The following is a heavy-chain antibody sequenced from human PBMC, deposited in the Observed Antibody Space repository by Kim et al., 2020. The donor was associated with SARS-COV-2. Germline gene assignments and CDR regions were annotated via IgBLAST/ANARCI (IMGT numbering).Heavy chain of an antibody. J-gene: IGHJ4*02. V-gene: IGHV4-31*02. CDR3: ARATTTIFGVVSEFDY. Sequence: PSPKRRVTLSVDTSQNQFSLKLSSVTAADTAVYYCARATTTIFGVVSEFDYWGQGTLVTVSS. D-gene: IGHD3-3*01.